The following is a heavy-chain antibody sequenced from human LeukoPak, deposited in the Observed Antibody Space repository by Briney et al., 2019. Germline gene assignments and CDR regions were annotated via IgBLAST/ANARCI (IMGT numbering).Heavy chain of an antibody. CDR2: MNPNSGNT. D-gene: IGHD5-24*01. V-gene: IGHV1-8*01. J-gene: IGHJ4*02. Sequence: ASVKVSCKASGYTFTSYDINWVRLATGQGLEWMGWMNPNSGNTGYAQKFQGRVTMTRNTSISTAYMELSSLRSEDTAVYYCARSRDGYKFPFEWGQGTLVTVSS. CDR3: ARSRDGYKFPFE. CDR1: GYTFTSYD.